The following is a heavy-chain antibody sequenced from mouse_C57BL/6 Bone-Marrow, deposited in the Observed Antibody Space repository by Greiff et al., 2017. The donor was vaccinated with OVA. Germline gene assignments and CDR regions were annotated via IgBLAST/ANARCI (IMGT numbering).Heavy chain of an antibody. CDR1: GYTFTDYN. D-gene: IGHD1-1*01. Sequence: VQLKQSGPELVKPGASVKIPCKASGYTFTDYNMDWVKQSHGKSLEWIGDINPNNGGTIYNQKFKGKATLTVDKSSSTAYMELRSLTSEDTAVYYCARMHIYYYGSSYGLAYWGQGTLVTVSA. V-gene: IGHV1-18*01. J-gene: IGHJ3*01. CDR3: ARMHIYYYGSSYGLAY. CDR2: INPNNGGT.